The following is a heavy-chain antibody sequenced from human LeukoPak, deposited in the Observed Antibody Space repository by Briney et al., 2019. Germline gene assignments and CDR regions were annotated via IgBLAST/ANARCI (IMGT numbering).Heavy chain of an antibody. CDR1: GGSISSYY. D-gene: IGHD1-14*01. Sequence: SETLSLTCTVSGGSISSYYWSWIRQPPGKGLEWIGYIYYSGSTNYNPSLKSRVTISVDTSKNQFSLKLSSVTAADTAVYYCASLYDRGAFDTWGQGTMVTVSS. J-gene: IGHJ3*02. CDR3: ASLYDRGAFDT. CDR2: IYYSGST. V-gene: IGHV4-59*01.